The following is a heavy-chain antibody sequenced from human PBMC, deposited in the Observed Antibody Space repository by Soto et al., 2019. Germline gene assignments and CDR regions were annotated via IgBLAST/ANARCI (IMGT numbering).Heavy chain of an antibody. CDR3: AKDQTHAFDI. CDR2: ISDDGSNK. CDR1: GFTFSSYG. J-gene: IGHJ3*02. V-gene: IGHV3-30*18. Sequence: QVQLVESGGGVVQPGRSLRLSCAASGFTFSSYGMYWVRQAPGKGLEWVAVISDDGSNKYYADSVKGRFTISRDNSKNTLYLLMNSLRAEDTAVYYCAKDQTHAFDIWGQGTMVTVSS.